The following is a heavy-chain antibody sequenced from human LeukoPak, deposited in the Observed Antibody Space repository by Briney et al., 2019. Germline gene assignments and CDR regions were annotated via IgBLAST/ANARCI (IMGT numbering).Heavy chain of an antibody. CDR3: ARGVGGADY. J-gene: IGHJ4*02. Sequence: PGGSLRLSCAASGFTFSTYSMNWVRQAPGKGLEWLSYIRSSGATTYYADSVKGRFTISRDNAKNSVYLQMNSLRAEDTAVYYCARGVGGADYWGQGTLVTVSS. V-gene: IGHV3-48*04. CDR2: IRSSGATT. CDR1: GFTFSTYS. D-gene: IGHD2-21*01.